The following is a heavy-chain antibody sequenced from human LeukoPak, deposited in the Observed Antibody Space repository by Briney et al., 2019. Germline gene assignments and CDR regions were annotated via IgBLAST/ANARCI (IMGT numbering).Heavy chain of an antibody. CDR1: GFTFSSYS. D-gene: IGHD3-3*01. Sequence: GGPLRLSCAASGFTFSSYSMTWVRQAPGKGLEWVSVIYSGGSTYYADSVKGRFTISRDNSKNTLYLQMNSLRAEDTAVYYCARHNDFWSGYDYWGQGTLVTVSS. CDR3: ARHNDFWSGYDY. J-gene: IGHJ4*02. V-gene: IGHV3-66*04. CDR2: IYSGGST.